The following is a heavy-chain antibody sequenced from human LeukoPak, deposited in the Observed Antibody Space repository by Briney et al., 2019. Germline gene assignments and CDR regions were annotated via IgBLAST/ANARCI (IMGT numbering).Heavy chain of an antibody. D-gene: IGHD6-13*01. CDR1: GFTFSSYG. CDR3: AKEFRIQMKHSSSFDY. J-gene: IGHJ4*02. CDR2: ISGSGGST. Sequence: GGSLRLSCAASGFTFSSYGMHWVRQAPGKGLEWVSAISGSGGSTYYADSVKGRFTISRDNSKNTLYLQMNSLRAEDTAVYYCAKEFRIQMKHSSSFDYWGQGTLVTVSS. V-gene: IGHV3-23*01.